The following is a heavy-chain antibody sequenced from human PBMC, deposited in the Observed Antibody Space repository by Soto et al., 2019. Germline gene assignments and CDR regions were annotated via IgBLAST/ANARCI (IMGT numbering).Heavy chain of an antibody. CDR1: CVSISSRSYS. CDR3: ATRQFNNFWSGSLRGNWFDP. CDR2: IYYSGST. J-gene: IGHJ5*02. D-gene: IGHD3-3*01. Sequence: SAALSLACTFVCVSISSRSYSWGSVPPPPGKGLGWIGSIYYSGSTYYNPSLKSRVTISVDTSKNQFSLKLSSVTAADTAVYYCATRQFNNFWSGSLRGNWFDPWGQGTLVTVSS. V-gene: IGHV4-39*01.